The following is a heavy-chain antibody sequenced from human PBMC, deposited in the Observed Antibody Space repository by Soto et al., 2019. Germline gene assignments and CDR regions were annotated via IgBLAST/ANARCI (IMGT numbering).Heavy chain of an antibody. D-gene: IGHD3-10*01. CDR2: IYTSGST. Sequence: SETLSLTCTVSGGSISSYYWSWIRQPAGKGLEWIGRIYTSGSTNYNPSLKSRVTMSVDTSKNQFSLKLSSVTAADTAVYYCARDRSFMVRGVMEHTWFDPWGQGTLVTVSS. CDR3: ARDRSFMVRGVMEHTWFDP. V-gene: IGHV4-4*07. CDR1: GGSISSYY. J-gene: IGHJ5*02.